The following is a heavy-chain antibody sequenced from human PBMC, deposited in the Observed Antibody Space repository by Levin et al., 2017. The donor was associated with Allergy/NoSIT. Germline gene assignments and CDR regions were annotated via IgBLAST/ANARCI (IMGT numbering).Heavy chain of an antibody. CDR2: IYHSGST. CDR1: GYSISSGYY. Sequence: SQTLSLTCAVSGYSISSGYYWGWIRQPPGKGLEWIGSIYHSGSTYYNPSLKSRVTISVDTSKNQFSLKLSSVTAADTAVYYCARVPSITIFGLLGDGMDVWGQGTTVTVSS. D-gene: IGHD3-3*01. J-gene: IGHJ6*02. CDR3: ARVPSITIFGLLGDGMDV. V-gene: IGHV4-38-2*01.